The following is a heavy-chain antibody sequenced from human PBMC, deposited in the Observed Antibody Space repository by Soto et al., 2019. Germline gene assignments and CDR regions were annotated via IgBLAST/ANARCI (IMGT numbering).Heavy chain of an antibody. CDR2: INPNSGGT. J-gene: IGHJ6*02. CDR3: ARRGGAKSIEYYYYGMDV. Sequence: ASVKVSCKASGYTFTGYYMHWVRQAPGQGLEWTGWINPNSGGTNYAQKFQGRVTMTRDTSISTAYMELSRLRSDDTAVYYCARRGGAKSIEYYYYGMDVWGQGTTVTVSS. CDR1: GYTFTGYY. D-gene: IGHD2-21*01. V-gene: IGHV1-2*02.